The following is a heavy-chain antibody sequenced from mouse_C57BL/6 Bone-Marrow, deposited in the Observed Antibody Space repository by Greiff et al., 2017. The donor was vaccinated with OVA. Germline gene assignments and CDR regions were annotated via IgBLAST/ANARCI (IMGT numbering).Heavy chain of an antibody. CDR2: IYPGSGST. J-gene: IGHJ1*03. V-gene: IGHV1-55*01. Sequence: QVQLQQPGAELVKPGASVKMSCKASGYTFTSYWITWVKQRPGQGLEWIGDIYPGSGSTNYNEKFKSKATLTVDTSSSTAYMQLSSLTAEDSAVYYCARGRTSTMVTTGDWYFDVWGTGTTVTVSS. CDR1: GYTFTSYW. D-gene: IGHD2-2*01. CDR3: ARGRTSTMVTTGDWYFDV.